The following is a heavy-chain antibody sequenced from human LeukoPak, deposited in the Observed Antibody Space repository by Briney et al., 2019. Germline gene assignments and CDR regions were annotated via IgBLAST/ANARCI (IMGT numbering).Heavy chain of an antibody. V-gene: IGHV1-69*04. J-gene: IGHJ4*02. CDR3: ASVPTTVTTSASFDY. D-gene: IGHD4-17*01. CDR1: ADTLIFYA. CDR2: TIPLLGIA. Sequence: GASVTVSCKASADTLIFYAISWVRQAPGQGLEWMGRTIPLLGIANYAKKFQSRVTISAVKSTSTAYKELSSLRSEDTAVYYCASVPTTVTTSASFDYWGQGTLVTVSS.